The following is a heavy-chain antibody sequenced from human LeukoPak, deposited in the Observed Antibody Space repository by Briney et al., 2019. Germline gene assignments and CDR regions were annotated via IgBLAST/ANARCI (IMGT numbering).Heavy chain of an antibody. J-gene: IGHJ6*02. V-gene: IGHV1-69*13. Sequence: SVTVSCTASGGTFSSYAISWVRQAPGQGLEWMGGIIPIFGTANYAQKFQGRVTITADESTSTAYMELSSLRSEDTAVYYCARDRLGYCSSTSCPPQYYGMDVRGQGTTVTVSS. CDR2: IIPIFGTA. D-gene: IGHD2-2*01. CDR1: GGTFSSYA. CDR3: ARDRLGYCSSTSCPPQYYGMDV.